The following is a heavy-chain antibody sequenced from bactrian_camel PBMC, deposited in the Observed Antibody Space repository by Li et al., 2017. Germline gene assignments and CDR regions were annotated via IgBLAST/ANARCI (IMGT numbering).Heavy chain of an antibody. CDR1: GDMDGIHC. Sequence: HVQLVESGGGSVQAGGSLRLSCAASGDMDGIHCMAWFRQAPGKEREWVAGVNTEYGTPSVLNSLKGRFSISRAGAGKTRLQMTSLNPEDTAVYYCTAGRGRDVSGDFCQRVPSYWGQGTQVTVS. CDR3: TAGRGRDVSGDFCQRVPSY. CDR2: VNTEYGTP. J-gene: IGHJ4*01. V-gene: IGHV3S54*01.